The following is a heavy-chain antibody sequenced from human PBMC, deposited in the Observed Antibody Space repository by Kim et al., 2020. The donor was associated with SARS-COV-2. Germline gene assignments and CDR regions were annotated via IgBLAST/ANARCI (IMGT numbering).Heavy chain of an antibody. J-gene: IGHJ4*02. Sequence: TTSTTCLRNRVPISVDTSKNQFSLKLTSVTAADTAVYYCARYRYSGDDFDYWGQGALVTVSS. D-gene: IGHD5-12*01. CDR2: T. V-gene: IGHV4-59*10. CDR3: ARYRYSGDDFDY.